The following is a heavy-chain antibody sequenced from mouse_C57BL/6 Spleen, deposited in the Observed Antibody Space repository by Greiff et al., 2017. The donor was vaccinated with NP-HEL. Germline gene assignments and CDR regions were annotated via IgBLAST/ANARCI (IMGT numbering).Heavy chain of an antibody. V-gene: IGHV1-54*01. CDR3: ARRYGNYEAMDY. CDR2: INTGSGGT. D-gene: IGHD2-10*02. Sequence: QVQLQQSGAELVRPGTSVKVSCKASGYAFTNYLIEWVKQRPGQGLEWIGVINTGSGGTNYNEKFKGKATLTADKSSSTAYMQLSSLTSEDSAVYFCARRYGNYEAMDYWGQGTSVTVSS. J-gene: IGHJ4*01. CDR1: GYAFTNYL.